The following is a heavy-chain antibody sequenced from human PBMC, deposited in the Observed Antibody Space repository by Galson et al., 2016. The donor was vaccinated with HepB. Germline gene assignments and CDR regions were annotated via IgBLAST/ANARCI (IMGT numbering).Heavy chain of an antibody. CDR3: AKDGVWHYYDFDY. V-gene: IGHV3-23*01. D-gene: IGHD3-10*01. CDR1: GFTFSSYA. Sequence: SLRLSCAASGFTFSSYAMSWVRQAPGKGLEWVSTVSGSGGSTYYADSVKGRFTISRDNSKNTLYLQMNSLRAEDTAVYYCAKDGVWHYYDFDYWGQGALVTVSS. J-gene: IGHJ4*02. CDR2: VSGSGGST.